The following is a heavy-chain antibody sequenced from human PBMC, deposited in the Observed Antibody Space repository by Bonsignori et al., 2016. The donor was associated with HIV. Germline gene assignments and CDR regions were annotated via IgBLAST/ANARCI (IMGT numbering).Heavy chain of an antibody. Sequence: VRQMPGKGLEWMAIIYPGDSDIRYSPSFQGQVTISADKSISTAYLQWSSLKASDTAMYYCATVANNNWNYAVPEGGHFQHWGQGTLVTAPQ. J-gene: IGHJ1*01. D-gene: IGHD1-7*01. CDR3: ATVANNNWNYAVPEGGHFQH. CDR2: IYPGDSDI. V-gene: IGHV5-51*01.